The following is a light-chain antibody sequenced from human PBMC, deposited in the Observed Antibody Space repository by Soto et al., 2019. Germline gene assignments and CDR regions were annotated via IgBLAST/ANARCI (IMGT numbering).Light chain of an antibody. CDR3: SSYTSSSTLDV. J-gene: IGLJ1*01. Sequence: QSALTQPASVSGIPGQSITISCTGTSSDVGGYNYVSWYQQHPGRAPKLMIYEVSNRPSGFSNRFSGSKSGNTASLTISGLQAEDEADYYCSSYTSSSTLDVFGTGTKVTVL. V-gene: IGLV2-14*01. CDR2: EVS. CDR1: SSDVGGYNY.